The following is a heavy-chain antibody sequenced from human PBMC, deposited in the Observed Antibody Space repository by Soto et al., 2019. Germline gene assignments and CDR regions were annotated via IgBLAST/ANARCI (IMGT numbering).Heavy chain of an antibody. Sequence: ETPSLSCAVSGVSLSSSTWWSWVRQPPGKALEWIGYIYYSGSTNYNPSLNSRVTISVDTSKNQFSLKLSSVTAADTAVYHCARWATIWWFGPWGQGTLVTVSS. CDR2: IYYSGST. D-gene: IGHD1-26*01. CDR3: ARWATIWWFGP. CDR1: GVSLSSSTW. V-gene: IGHV4-59*01. J-gene: IGHJ5*02.